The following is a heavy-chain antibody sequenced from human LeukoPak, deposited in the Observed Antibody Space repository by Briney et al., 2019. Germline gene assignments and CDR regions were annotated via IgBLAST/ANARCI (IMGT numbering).Heavy chain of an antibody. CDR2: IYYSGNI. CDR1: GDSISGYY. D-gene: IGHD1-26*01. Sequence: SETLSLTCTVSGDSISGYYWSWIRQPPGKGLEWIGYIYYSGNINYNPSLKSRVTISVDTSKNQFSLKLSFVTAADTAVYFCARAAATTRNGFGYWGQGTLVTVSS. V-gene: IGHV4-59*08. J-gene: IGHJ4*02. CDR3: ARAAATTRNGFGY.